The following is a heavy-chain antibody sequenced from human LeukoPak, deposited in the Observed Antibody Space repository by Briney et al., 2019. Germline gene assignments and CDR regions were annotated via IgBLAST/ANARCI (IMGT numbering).Heavy chain of an antibody. J-gene: IGHJ3*02. V-gene: IGHV4-34*01. Sequence: SETLSLTCAVYGGSFSGYYWSWIRQPPGKGLEWIGEINHSGSTNYNPSLKSRVTISVDTSKNQFSLKLSSVTAADTAVYYCARVNYYDSSGYLLDAFDIWGQGTMVTVSS. CDR2: INHSGST. D-gene: IGHD3-22*01. CDR3: ARVNYYDSSGYLLDAFDI. CDR1: GGSFSGYY.